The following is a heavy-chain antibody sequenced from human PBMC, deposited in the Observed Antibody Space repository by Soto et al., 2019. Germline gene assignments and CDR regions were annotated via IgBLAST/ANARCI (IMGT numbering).Heavy chain of an antibody. CDR3: ARQVVDGTVAGTGSFDS. Sequence: SETLYLTCTVFGGSISSTSYYWVWIRQPPGKGLEWIGSFYYSGSTYYNPSLKSRVSISVDTSENQFSLKLSSVTAADTAVYYCARQVVDGTVAGTGSFDSWGQGTLVTVSS. CDR2: FYYSGST. J-gene: IGHJ4*02. CDR1: GGSISSTSYY. D-gene: IGHD6-19*01. V-gene: IGHV4-39*01.